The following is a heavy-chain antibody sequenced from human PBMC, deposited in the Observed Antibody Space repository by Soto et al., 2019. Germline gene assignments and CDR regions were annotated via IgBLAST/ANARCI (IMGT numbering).Heavy chain of an antibody. D-gene: IGHD3-22*01. CDR2: INHSGST. J-gene: IGHJ6*02. CDR1: GGSFSGYY. CDR3: ARAPRGGYYDSSGYYRLRGYYYYGMDV. Sequence: SETLSLTCAVYGGSFSGYYWSWIRQPPGKGLEWIGEINHSGSTNYNPSLKSRVTISVDTSKNQFSLKLSSVTAADTAVYYCARAPRGGYYDSSGYYRLRGYYYYGMDVWGQGTTVTVSS. V-gene: IGHV4-34*01.